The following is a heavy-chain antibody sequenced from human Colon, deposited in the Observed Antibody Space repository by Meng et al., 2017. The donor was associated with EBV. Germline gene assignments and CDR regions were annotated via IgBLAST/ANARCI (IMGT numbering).Heavy chain of an antibody. J-gene: IGHJ4*02. Sequence: PSEPLSRAAASPGGSITSTSSHWRWAGQPPGNRLEWIGSIIYSRTTNSHPSLTSRISMPVDMSENHFSMKVNSVTAADTAIQYCVISSHNWGQGTLVTVSS. CDR1: GGSITSTSSH. D-gene: IGHD3-3*02. CDR2: IIYSRTT. V-gene: IGHV4-39*07. CDR3: VISSHN.